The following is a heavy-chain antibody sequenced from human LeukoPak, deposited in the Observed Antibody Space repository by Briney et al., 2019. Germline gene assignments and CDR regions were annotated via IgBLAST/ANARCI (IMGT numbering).Heavy chain of an antibody. CDR1: GFTLNNYA. CDR2: ISYDGSNK. D-gene: IGHD2-15*01. Sequence: GGSLRLSCAASGFTLNNYAMHWVRQAPGKGLEWVAVISYDGSNKYYADSVKGRLTISRDNSKNTLYLQMNSLRAEDTAIYYCAKNGDRGAYCTGGTCYPYFYYYMDVWGKGTTVTI. V-gene: IGHV3-30*18. J-gene: IGHJ6*03. CDR3: AKNGDRGAYCTGGTCYPYFYYYMDV.